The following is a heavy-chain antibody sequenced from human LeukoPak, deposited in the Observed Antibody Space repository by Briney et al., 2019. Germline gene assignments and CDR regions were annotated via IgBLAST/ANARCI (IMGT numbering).Heavy chain of an antibody. V-gene: IGHV3-23*01. J-gene: IGHJ4*02. CDR3: AKDPSAAAGTGRPYYFDY. CDR1: GFTFSSYA. CDR2: ISGSGGST. D-gene: IGHD6-13*01. Sequence: GGSLRLSCAASGFTFSSYAMSWVRQAPGKGLEWVSAISGSGGSTYYADSVKGRFTISRDNSKNTLYLQMNSLRAEDTAVYYCAKDPSAAAGTGRPYYFDYWGQGTLVTVSS.